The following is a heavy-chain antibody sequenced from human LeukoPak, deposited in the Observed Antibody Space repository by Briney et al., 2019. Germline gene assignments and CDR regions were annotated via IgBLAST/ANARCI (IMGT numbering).Heavy chain of an antibody. CDR2: ISSGGSTI. CDR1: GFTFSDYY. CDR3: ARENTVTSRFDN. D-gene: IGHD4-17*01. J-gene: IGHJ4*02. Sequence: GGSLRLSCAASGFTFSDYYMSWIRQAPGKGLEWVSYISSGGSTIYYADSVKGRFTISRENAKNSLYLQMNGLRAEDTAVYYCARENTVTSRFDNWGQGTQVTVSS. V-gene: IGHV3-11*04.